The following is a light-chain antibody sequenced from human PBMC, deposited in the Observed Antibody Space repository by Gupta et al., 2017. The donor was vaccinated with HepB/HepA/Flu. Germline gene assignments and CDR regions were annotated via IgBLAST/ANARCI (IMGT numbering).Light chain of an antibody. J-gene: IGLJ3*02. Sequence: QSALTQPPSASGSPGQSVTISCTGTSSDVGTYNYVSWYQQLPGKAPKLMIYEVSERPSGVPDRFSGSKSGNTASLTVSGLQAEGEADYYCASYAGSNNLVFGGGTKLTVL. CDR1: SSDVGTYNY. CDR3: ASYAGSNNLV. CDR2: EVS. V-gene: IGLV2-8*01.